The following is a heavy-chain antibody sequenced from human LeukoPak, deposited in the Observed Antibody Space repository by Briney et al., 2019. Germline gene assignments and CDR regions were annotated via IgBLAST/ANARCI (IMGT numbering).Heavy chain of an antibody. CDR2: IYYSGSV. J-gene: IGHJ5*02. V-gene: IGHV4-28*05. CDR3: ARNAAGFEGGFDP. D-gene: IGHD1-26*01. Sequence: SDTLSLTCAVSGYPISSSNWWGWIRQPPGKGLKWIGYIYYSGSVYYNPSLKSRVTMSVDTSKNQFSMKMSSVTAVDTAVYYCARNAAGFEGGFDPWGQGTLVTVSS. CDR1: GYPISSSNW.